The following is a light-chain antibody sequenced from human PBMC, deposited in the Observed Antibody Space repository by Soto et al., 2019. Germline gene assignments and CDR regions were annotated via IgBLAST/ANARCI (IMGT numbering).Light chain of an antibody. CDR2: AAS. CDR1: QSVLDS. V-gene: IGKV3-15*01. CDR3: QQRSNWPPWT. J-gene: IGKJ3*01. Sequence: EIVMTQSPVTLSVSPGERATLSCRASQSVLDSLAWYQQKFGQAPRLLIYAASTRATGVPARFSGSGSGTEFTLTISSLQSEDFAVYYCQQRSNWPPWTFGPGTKVDF.